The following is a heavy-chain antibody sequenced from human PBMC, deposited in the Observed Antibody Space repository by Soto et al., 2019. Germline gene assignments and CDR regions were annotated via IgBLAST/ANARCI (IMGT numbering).Heavy chain of an antibody. V-gene: IGHV1-2*02. D-gene: IGHD3-3*01. CDR3: AKIYTWNEWQGGSDY. J-gene: IGHJ4*02. Sequence: QVHLEESGAEVKKAGASVKISCTASGYSFAAYYINWVRQVSGHGLEWMGWINPNTGGTDYAQKFQGRVNLTRDTSIKTAYLELTSLRSDDTAVYYCAKIYTWNEWQGGSDYWGQGTLLTVSS. CDR2: INPNTGGT. CDR1: GYSFAAYY.